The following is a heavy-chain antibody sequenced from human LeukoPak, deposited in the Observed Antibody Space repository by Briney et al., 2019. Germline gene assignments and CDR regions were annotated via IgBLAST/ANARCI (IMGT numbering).Heavy chain of an antibody. J-gene: IGHJ4*02. CDR1: GFTFSSYG. CDR2: ISGSGGST. Sequence: GGSLRLSCAASGFTFSSYGMSWVRQAPGKGLEWVSAISGSGGSTYYADSVKGRFTISRDNSKNALYLQMNSLRAEDTAVYYRAKWDGCSGGSCYSGSPYWGQGTLVTVSS. D-gene: IGHD2-15*01. CDR3: AKWDGCSGGSCYSGSPY. V-gene: IGHV3-23*01.